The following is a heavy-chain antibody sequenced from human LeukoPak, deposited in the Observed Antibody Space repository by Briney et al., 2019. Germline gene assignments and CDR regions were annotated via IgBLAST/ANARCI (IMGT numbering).Heavy chain of an antibody. V-gene: IGHV4-59*01. Sequence: SETLSLTCTVSGGSISSYYWSWIRQPPGKGLEWIGYIYYSGSTNYNPSLKSRVTISVDTSKNQFSLKLSSVTAADTAVYYCARIGDCTSTSCLGDFDYWGHGTLVTVSS. CDR3: ARIGDCTSTSCLGDFDY. D-gene: IGHD2-2*01. J-gene: IGHJ4*01. CDR1: GGSISSYY. CDR2: IYYSGST.